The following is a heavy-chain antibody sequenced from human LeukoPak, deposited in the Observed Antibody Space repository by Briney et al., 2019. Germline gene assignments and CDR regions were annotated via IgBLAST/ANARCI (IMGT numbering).Heavy chain of an antibody. V-gene: IGHV4-34*01. Sequence: SETLSLTCAVYGGSFSGYYWSWIRQPPGKGLEWIGEINHSGSTNYNPSLKSRVTISVDTSKNQFSLKLSSVTAADTAVYYCASADSGWLLGYLGQGTLVTVSS. CDR3: ASADSGWLLGY. D-gene: IGHD6-19*01. J-gene: IGHJ4*02. CDR1: GGSFSGYY. CDR2: INHSGST.